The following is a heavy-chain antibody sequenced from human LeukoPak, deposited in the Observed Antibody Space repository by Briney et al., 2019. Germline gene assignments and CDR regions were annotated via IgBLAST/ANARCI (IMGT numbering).Heavy chain of an antibody. CDR1: RYTFTSYD. V-gene: IGHV1-8*01. CDR2: MNPNTGRT. J-gene: IGHJ4*02. D-gene: IGHD2-8*01. Sequence: GSVQVSCKASRYTFTSYDIDWVREAAGQGLEWMGWMNPNTGRTGFAQKFQGRLTMTRDSSKSKAYMELSSLRSEDTAVYYCARLSQAPDYSSNGGYYYLGYWGQGTPVTVSS. CDR3: ARLSQAPDYSSNGGYYYLGY.